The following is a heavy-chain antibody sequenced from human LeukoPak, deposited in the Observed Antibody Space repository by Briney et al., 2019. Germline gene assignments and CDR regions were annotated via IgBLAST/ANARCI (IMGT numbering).Heavy chain of an antibody. CDR2: IFSSGNT. J-gene: IGHJ4*02. Sequence: PSETLSLTCTVSGGSISSSSYYWGWIRQPPGKGLEWIGSIFSSGNTYYSPSLKSRVTISVDTSKNQFSLKLSSVTAADTAVYSCARHSLGDYPLDYWGQGTLVTVSS. V-gene: IGHV4-39*01. CDR1: GGSISSSSYY. CDR3: ARHSLGDYPLDY. D-gene: IGHD4-17*01.